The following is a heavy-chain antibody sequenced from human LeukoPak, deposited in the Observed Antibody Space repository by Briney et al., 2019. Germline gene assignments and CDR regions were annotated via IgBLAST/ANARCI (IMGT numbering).Heavy chain of an antibody. J-gene: IGHJ3*02. D-gene: IGHD3-22*01. Sequence: SMKVSCKAFGFTFTSSAVQWVRQARGQRLEWIGWIVVGSGNTNYAQKFQERVTITRDMSTSTAYMELSSLRSEDTAVYYCAAVENYYDTPGAFDIWGQATMVTVSS. CDR2: IVVGSGNT. CDR1: GFTFTSSA. CDR3: AAVENYYDTPGAFDI. V-gene: IGHV1-58*01.